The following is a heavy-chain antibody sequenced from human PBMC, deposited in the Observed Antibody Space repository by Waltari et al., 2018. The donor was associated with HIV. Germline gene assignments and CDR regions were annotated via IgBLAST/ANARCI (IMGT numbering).Heavy chain of an antibody. V-gene: IGHV4-34*01. Sequence: QVRLQQWGAGLLKPSETLSLTCAAYDGSFSGYYWIWIRQPPGKGLECIGEIHHSGSINYNPSLKSRVIISLDRYKNQFSLKLTSVTAADTALYYCARGSWGSGMDVWGLGTTVIVSS. CDR2: IHHSGSI. CDR3: ARGSWGSGMDV. CDR1: DGSFSGYY. J-gene: IGHJ6*02. D-gene: IGHD7-27*01.